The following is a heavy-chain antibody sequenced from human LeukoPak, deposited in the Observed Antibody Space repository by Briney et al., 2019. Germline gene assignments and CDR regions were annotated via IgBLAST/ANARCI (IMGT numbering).Heavy chain of an antibody. D-gene: IGHD6-13*01. CDR1: GFTFSSYA. CDR2: ISYDGSNK. CDR3: AKNPSGVDIAATEP. Sequence: GGSLRLSCAASGFTFSSYAMHWVRQAPGKGLEWVAVISYDGSNKYYADSVKGRFTISRDNSKNTLYLQMNSLRAEDTAVYYCAKNPSGVDIAATEPWGQGTLVTVSS. J-gene: IGHJ5*02. V-gene: IGHV3-30*04.